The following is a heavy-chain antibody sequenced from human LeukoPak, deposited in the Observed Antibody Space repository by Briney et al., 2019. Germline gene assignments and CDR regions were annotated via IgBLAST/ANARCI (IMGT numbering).Heavy chain of an antibody. CDR2: ISGSGGGT. D-gene: IGHD6-19*01. CDR3: ARDHGSQHSGAWYVFDY. Sequence: PGGSLRLSCAASGFTFTGYAMTWVRQAPRKGLEWVSAISGSGGGTYYADSVKGRFTISRDNSKNTVFLQMNSPSGDDTAEYFCARDHGSQHSGAWYVFDYWGRGTLVTASP. J-gene: IGHJ4*02. V-gene: IGHV3-23*01. CDR1: GFTFTGYA.